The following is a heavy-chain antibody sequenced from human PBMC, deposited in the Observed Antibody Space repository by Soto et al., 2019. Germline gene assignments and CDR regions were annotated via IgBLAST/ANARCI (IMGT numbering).Heavy chain of an antibody. J-gene: IGHJ4*02. D-gene: IGHD1-7*01. V-gene: IGHV3-66*01. CDR1: GFTVGSNF. CDR3: ARDGNSGALFDY. Sequence: PGGSLRLSCAASGFTVGSNFMSWVRQAPGKGLEWVSIIYSDGSTYYADSVKGRFTISRDNSKNTLYLQMNSLRAEDTAVYYCARDGNSGALFDYCGQGTLVTV. CDR2: IYSDGST.